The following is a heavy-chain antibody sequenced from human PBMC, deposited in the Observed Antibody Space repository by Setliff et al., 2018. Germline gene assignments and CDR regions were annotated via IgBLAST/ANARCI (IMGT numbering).Heavy chain of an antibody. J-gene: IGHJ4*02. CDR3: ARHRYVSGWPEDF. CDR2: IYNDGST. V-gene: IGHV4-38-2*02. CDR1: GYSITTGHY. Sequence: LSLTCSVSGYSITTGHYWGWIRQSPGRGLEWIGSIYNDGSTHYNPCLRSRITLSVDTSKNQFSLRLSSVTAADTAIYYCARHRYVSGWPEDFWGQGTLVTVSS. D-gene: IGHD6-19*01.